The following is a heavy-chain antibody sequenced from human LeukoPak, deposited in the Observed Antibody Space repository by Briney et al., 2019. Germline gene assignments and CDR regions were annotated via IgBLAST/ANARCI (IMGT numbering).Heavy chain of an antibody. V-gene: IGHV3-64D*09. CDR3: VKDNGQGGFDY. D-gene: IGHD3-16*01. Sequence: GGSLRLSCSASRFTFSTSLMFWVRQAPGKGLEYVSAISSDGGSTYHADTVYGRFTISRDNSKNSLYLHMSGLRTEDTAVYYCVKDNGQGGFDYWGQGTLVSVSS. CDR1: RFTFSTSL. J-gene: IGHJ4*02. CDR2: ISSDGGST.